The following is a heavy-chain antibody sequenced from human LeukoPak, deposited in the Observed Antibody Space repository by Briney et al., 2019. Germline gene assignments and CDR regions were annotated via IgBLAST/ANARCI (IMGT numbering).Heavy chain of an antibody. D-gene: IGHD6-19*01. Sequence: SVKVSCKASGGTFSSYAISWVRQAPGQGLEWMGRIIPILGIANYAQKFQGRVTITADKSTSTAYMELSSLRSEDTAMYYCARALYSSGWDDYWGQGTLVTVSS. J-gene: IGHJ4*02. CDR2: IIPILGIA. CDR3: ARALYSSGWDDY. CDR1: GGTFSSYA. V-gene: IGHV1-69*04.